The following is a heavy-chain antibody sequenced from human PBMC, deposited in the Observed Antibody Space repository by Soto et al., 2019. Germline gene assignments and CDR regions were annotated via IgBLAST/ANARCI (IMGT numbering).Heavy chain of an antibody. CDR3: ARIRGWGWLGTNDY. Sequence: QVTLKESGPVLVKPTEPLTLTCTVSGFSLSNARMSVRWIRQPPGKALEWLAHIFSNDAQSYSASLKSRLTISKDPSKSQVVLTMTNMDPLDTATYYCARIRGWGWLGTNDYWGPGTLVTVSS. V-gene: IGHV2-26*01. CDR2: IFSNDAQ. D-gene: IGHD5-12*01. CDR1: GFSLSNARMS. J-gene: IGHJ4*02.